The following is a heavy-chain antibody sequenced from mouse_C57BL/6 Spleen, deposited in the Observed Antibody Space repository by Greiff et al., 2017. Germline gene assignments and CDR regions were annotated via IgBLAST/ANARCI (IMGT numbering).Heavy chain of an antibody. CDR1: GFNIKDDY. V-gene: IGHV14-4*01. CDR2: IDPENGDT. Sequence: VQLQQSGAELVRPGASVKLSCTASGFNIKDDYMHWVKQRPEQGLEWIGWIDPENGDTEYASKFQGKATITADTSSNTAYLQLSSLTSEDTAVYYCSNCYGSSPWGQGTTLTVSS. D-gene: IGHD1-1*01. J-gene: IGHJ2*01. CDR3: SNCYGSSP.